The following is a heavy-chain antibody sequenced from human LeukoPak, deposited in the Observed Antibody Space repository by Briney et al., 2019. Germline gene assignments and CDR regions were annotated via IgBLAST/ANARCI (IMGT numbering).Heavy chain of an antibody. D-gene: IGHD6-19*01. Sequence: GGSLRLSCAASGFTFDDYAMHWVRQAPGKGLEWVSGISWNSGSIGYADSVKGRFTISRDNAKNSLYLQMNSLRAEDTALYYCAKDIVADYSSGWLDYWGQGTLVTVSS. J-gene: IGHJ4*02. V-gene: IGHV3-9*01. CDR3: AKDIVADYSSGWLDY. CDR1: GFTFDDYA. CDR2: ISWNSGSI.